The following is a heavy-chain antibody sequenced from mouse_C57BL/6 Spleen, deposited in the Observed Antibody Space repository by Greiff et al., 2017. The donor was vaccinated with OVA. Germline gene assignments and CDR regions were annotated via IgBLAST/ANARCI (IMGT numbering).Heavy chain of an antibody. V-gene: IGHV1-82*01. CDR2: IYPGDGDT. J-gene: IGHJ4*01. D-gene: IGHD4-1*01. Sequence: QVQLKESGPELVKPGASVKISCKASGYAFSSSWMNWVKQRPGKGLEWIGRIYPGDGDTNYNGKFKGKATLTADKSSSTAYMQLSSLTSEDSAVYFCARRPGSAMDYWGQGTSVTVSS. CDR1: GYAFSSSW. CDR3: ARRPGSAMDY.